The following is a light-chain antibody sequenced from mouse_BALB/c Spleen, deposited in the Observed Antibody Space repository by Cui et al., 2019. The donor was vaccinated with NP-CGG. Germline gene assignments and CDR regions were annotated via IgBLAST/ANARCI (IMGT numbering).Light chain of an antibody. Sequence: AVVTQESELTTSPGETVTLTCRSSIGAVTTSNYANWVQEKPDHLFTGLIGGTNNRAPGVPARFSGSLIGDKAALTITGAQTEDEAIYFCALWYSNHWVFGGGTKLTVL. CDR3: ALWYSNHWV. J-gene: IGLJ1*01. CDR2: GTN. V-gene: IGLV1*01. CDR1: IGAVTTSNY.